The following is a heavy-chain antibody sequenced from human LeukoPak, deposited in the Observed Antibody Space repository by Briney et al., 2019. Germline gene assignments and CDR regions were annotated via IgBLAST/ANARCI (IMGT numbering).Heavy chain of an antibody. J-gene: IGHJ4*02. CDR1: GFSFSSYT. CDR2: ISISSSSI. CDR3: ARGPIPDY. D-gene: IGHD2-2*02. Sequence: GGSLRLSCAASGFSFSSYTMNWVRQAPGKGLEWVSSISISSSSIYYADSVKGRFTISRDNAKNSLYLQMNSLRAEDTAVYYCARGPIPDYWGQGTLVTVSS. V-gene: IGHV3-21*01.